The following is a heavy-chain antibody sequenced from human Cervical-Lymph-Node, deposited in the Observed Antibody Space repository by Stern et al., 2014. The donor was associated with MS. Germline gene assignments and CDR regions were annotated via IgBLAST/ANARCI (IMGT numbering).Heavy chain of an antibody. J-gene: IGHJ6*02. Sequence: QVKLVQSGAEVRKPGSSVKVSCKASGGALNTYAIHWVRLAPGQGLEWIGGFIPVFGTPVYAQKFKGRVTIAADESTSTDYMELSSLRSDDTAVYYCTRGASSAAWYRHAVDVWGQGTTVTVSS. CDR1: GGALNTYA. CDR2: FIPVFGTP. CDR3: TRGASSAAWYRHAVDV. D-gene: IGHD1-26*01. V-gene: IGHV1-69*01.